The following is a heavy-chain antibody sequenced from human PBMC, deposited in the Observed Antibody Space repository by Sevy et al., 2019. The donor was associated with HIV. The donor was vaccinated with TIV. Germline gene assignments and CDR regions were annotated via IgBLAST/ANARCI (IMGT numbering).Heavy chain of an antibody. Sequence: GGSLRLSCAASGFTFSSYAMTWVRQAPGNGLEWVSGISGSGGSTYNADSAKGRFTISRDNSKNTLYLQMNSLRAEDTAIYYCAKDYGSWWFALDNSGQGTLVTVSS. CDR2: ISGSGGST. J-gene: IGHJ4*02. CDR1: GFTFSSYA. CDR3: AKDYGSWWFALDN. D-gene: IGHD6-13*01. V-gene: IGHV3-23*01.